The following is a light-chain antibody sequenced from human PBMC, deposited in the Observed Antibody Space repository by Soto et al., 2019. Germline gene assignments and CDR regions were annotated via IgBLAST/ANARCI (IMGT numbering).Light chain of an antibody. Sequence: EIALTQSPATLSLSLGERGTLSCRASQSISGSLAWYQQKPGQAPRLLIYDASSRVSGVPARFSGSGSGTDFTLTISSLEPEDFAVYCCQQRSNWPWTFGQGTKVDI. CDR3: QQRSNWPWT. CDR2: DAS. V-gene: IGKV3-11*01. CDR1: QSISGS. J-gene: IGKJ1*01.